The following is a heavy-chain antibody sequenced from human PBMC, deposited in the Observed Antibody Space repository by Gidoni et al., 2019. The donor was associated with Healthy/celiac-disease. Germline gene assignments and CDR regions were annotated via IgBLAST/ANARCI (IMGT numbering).Heavy chain of an antibody. CDR3: AKDGKSGWYRY. CDR2: ISGIGGST. D-gene: IGHD6-19*01. J-gene: IGHJ4*02. V-gene: IGHV3-23*01. Sequence: EVQLLESGGGLVQPGGSMRLACAASGFTFSSYAMSWVRQAPGKGLGLVSAISGIGGSTYYADSVKGRFTISRDNSKNTLYLQMNSLRAEDTAVYYCAKDGKSGWYRYWGQGTLVTVSS. CDR1: GFTFSSYA.